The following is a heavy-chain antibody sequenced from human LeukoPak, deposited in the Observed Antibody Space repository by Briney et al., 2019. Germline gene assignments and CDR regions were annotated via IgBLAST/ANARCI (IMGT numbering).Heavy chain of an antibody. CDR3: ARPGYCSSTSCYASF. D-gene: IGHD2-2*01. V-gene: IGHV5-51*01. Sequence: GESLKISCKGSGYSFTSYWIGWVRQMPGKGLEWMGIIYPGDSDTRYSPSFQGQVAISADKSISTAYLQWSSLKASDTAMYYCARPGYCSSTSCYASFWGQGTLVTVSS. CDR1: GYSFTSYW. CDR2: IYPGDSDT. J-gene: IGHJ4*02.